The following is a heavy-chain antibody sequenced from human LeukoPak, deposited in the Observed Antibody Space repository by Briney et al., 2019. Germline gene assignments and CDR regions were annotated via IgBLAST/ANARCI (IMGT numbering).Heavy chain of an antibody. CDR2: INPNSGGT. J-gene: IGHJ4*02. CDR1: GGTFSSYA. V-gene: IGHV1-2*02. Sequence: ASVKVSCKASGGTFSSYAISWVRQAPGQGLEWMGWINPNSGGTNYAQKFQGRVTMTRDTSISTAYMELSRLRSDDTAVYYCARQSLMTTVTTRYFGYWGQGILVTVSS. CDR3: ARQSLMTTVTTRYFGY. D-gene: IGHD4-17*01.